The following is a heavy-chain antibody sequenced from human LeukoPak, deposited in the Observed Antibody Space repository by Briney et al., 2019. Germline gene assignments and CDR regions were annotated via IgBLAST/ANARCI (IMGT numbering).Heavy chain of an antibody. Sequence: ASVKVSCKASDYTFISYGISWVRQAPGQGLEWMGWINPYNGNTNYVQKLQGRVTMTTETSTSTAYMELRSLRSDDTAVYYCARVAAADYFDYWGQGTLVTASS. CDR3: ARVAAADYFDY. D-gene: IGHD6-13*01. V-gene: IGHV1-18*01. CDR1: DYTFISYG. J-gene: IGHJ4*02. CDR2: INPYNGNT.